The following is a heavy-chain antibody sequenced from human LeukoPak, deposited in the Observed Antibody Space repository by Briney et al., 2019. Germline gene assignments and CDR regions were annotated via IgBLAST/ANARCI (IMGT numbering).Heavy chain of an antibody. CDR1: GGSFRGYY. D-gene: IGHD3-22*01. CDR2: INHSGST. Sequence: SETLSLTCAVYGGSFRGYYWSWIRQPPGKGLEWIGEINHSGSTNYNPSLKSRVTISVDTSKNQFSLKLSSVTAADTAVYYCARGPVGSGYYNPFGYWGQGTLVTVSS. J-gene: IGHJ4*02. V-gene: IGHV4-34*01. CDR3: ARGPVGSGYYNPFGY.